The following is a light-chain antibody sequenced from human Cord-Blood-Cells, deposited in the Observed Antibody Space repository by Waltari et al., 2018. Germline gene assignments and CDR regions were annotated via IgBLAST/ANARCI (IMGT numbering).Light chain of an antibody. Sequence: DIVMTQSPDSLAGSLGERDTIHCKTSQSVLYSSNNKNYLAWYQQKPGQPPKLLIYWASTRESGVPDRFSGSGSGTDFTLTISSMQADDVAVYYCQQYYSTLTFGGGTKVEIK. V-gene: IGKV4-1*01. CDR1: QSVLYSSNNKNY. CDR3: QQYYSTLT. CDR2: WAS. J-gene: IGKJ4*01.